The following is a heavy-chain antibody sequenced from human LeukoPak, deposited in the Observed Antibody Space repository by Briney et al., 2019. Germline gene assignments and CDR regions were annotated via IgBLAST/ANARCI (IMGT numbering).Heavy chain of an antibody. D-gene: IGHD6-13*01. CDR2: LSPNSGDT. J-gene: IGHJ4*02. V-gene: IGHV1-2*02. Sequence: GASVKVSCKASGYTFTGYYLHWVRQAPGQEIGWMGWLSPNSGDTKFPQKFQGRVTMTRDTSISTAYMELNSLTSDDTAVYFCARATDISSWYLAYWGQGTLVTVSS. CDR3: ARATDISSWYLAY. CDR1: GYTFTGYY.